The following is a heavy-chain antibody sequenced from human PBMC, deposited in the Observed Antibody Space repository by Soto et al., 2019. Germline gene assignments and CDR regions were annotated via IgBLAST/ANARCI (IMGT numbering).Heavy chain of an antibody. D-gene: IGHD1-26*01. V-gene: IGHV4-30-2*01. J-gene: IGHJ4*02. CDR2: IYHSGST. Sequence: SETLSLTCAVSGGSISSGGYSWSWIRQPPGKGLEWIGYIYHSGSTYYNPSLKSRVTISVDRSKNQFSLKLSSVTAADTAVYYCARAPGSYLYDYRGQGTLVTAPQ. CDR3: ARAPGSYLYDY. CDR1: GGSISSGGYS.